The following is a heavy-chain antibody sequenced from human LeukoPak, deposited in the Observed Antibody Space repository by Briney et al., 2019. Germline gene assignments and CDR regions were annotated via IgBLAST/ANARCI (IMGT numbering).Heavy chain of an antibody. CDR1: GFTFSSYW. D-gene: IGHD2-21*02. J-gene: IGHJ4*02. V-gene: IGHV3-7*01. CDR2: IKQDGSEK. CDR3: ASSPSSPSYCGGDCSPFDY. Sequence: GGSLRLSCAASGFTFSSYWMSWVRQAPGKGLEWVANIKQDGSEKYYVDSVKGRFTISRDNAKNSLYLQMNSLRAGDTAVYYCASSPSSPSYCGGDCSPFDYWGQGTLVTVSS.